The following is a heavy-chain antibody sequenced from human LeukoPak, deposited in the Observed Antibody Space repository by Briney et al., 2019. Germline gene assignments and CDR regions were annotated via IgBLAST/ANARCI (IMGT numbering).Heavy chain of an antibody. Sequence: GGSLRLSCAASGFTFSSYWMHWVRQAPGKGLVWVSRIDSAGSRTSYADSVKGRFTISRDNAKNTLYLQMNSLSAEDTAVYYCARDLAGSGYDGEFDNWGQGTLVTVYS. J-gene: IGHJ4*02. CDR3: ARDLAGSGYDGEFDN. V-gene: IGHV3-74*01. CDR2: IDSAGSRT. D-gene: IGHD5-12*01. CDR1: GFTFSSYW.